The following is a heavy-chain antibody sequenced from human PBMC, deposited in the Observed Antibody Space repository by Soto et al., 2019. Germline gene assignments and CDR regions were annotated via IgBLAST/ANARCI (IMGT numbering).Heavy chain of an antibody. Sequence: EVQLVESGGGLVKPGGSLRLSCAASGFTFSSYSMNWVRQAPGKGLEWVSSISSSSSYIYYADSVKGRFTISRDNAKNSLYLQMNSLRAEDTAVYYCARGVSSYDSPDYWGQGTLVTVSS. V-gene: IGHV3-21*01. J-gene: IGHJ4*02. CDR2: ISSSSSYI. CDR1: GFTFSSYS. D-gene: IGHD5-12*01. CDR3: ARGVSSYDSPDY.